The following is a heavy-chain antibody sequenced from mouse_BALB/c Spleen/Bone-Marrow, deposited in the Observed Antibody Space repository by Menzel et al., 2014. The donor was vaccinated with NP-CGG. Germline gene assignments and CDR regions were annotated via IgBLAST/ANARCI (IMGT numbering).Heavy chain of an antibody. CDR1: GFNIKDTY. D-gene: IGHD2-1*01. CDR2: IDPANGNT. V-gene: IGHV14-3*02. Sequence: EVQLQQSGAELVKPGASVKLSCTASGFNIKDTYMHWVKQRPEQGLEWIGRIDPANGNTKYDPKFQGKATITADTSSNTAYPQLSSLTSEDTAVYYCARRGYYGNYYYAMDYWGQGTSVTVSS. J-gene: IGHJ4*01. CDR3: ARRGYYGNYYYAMDY.